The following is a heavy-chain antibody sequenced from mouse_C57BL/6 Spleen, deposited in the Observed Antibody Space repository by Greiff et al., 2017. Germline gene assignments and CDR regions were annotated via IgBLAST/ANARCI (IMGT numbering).Heavy chain of an antibody. D-gene: IGHD1-1*01. CDR1: GYTFTDYE. CDR3: ARGEVVAPYFDY. Sequence: VQLQQSGAELVRPGASVTLSCKASGYTFTDYEMHWVKQTPVHGLEWIGAIDPETGGTAYNQKFKGKAILTADKSSSTAYMQLSSLTSEDSAVYYCARGEVVAPYFDYWGQGTTLTVSS. J-gene: IGHJ2*01. CDR2: IDPETGGT. V-gene: IGHV1-15*01.